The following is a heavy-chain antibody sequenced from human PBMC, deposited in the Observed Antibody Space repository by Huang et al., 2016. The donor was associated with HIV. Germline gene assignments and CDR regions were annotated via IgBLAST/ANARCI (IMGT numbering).Heavy chain of an antibody. CDR2: ISYDGRKK. CDR1: GFTFTNYA. Sequence: QVQLVESGGGLVQPGRSLRLSCAASGFTFTNYAIHGGRQAPGKGLEWVACISYDGRKKFYADSGKGRFTISRDNSKSTLYLLMNSLRVDDTALYYCARSAVPGDGDWFDPWGQGTLVTVSS. J-gene: IGHJ5*02. V-gene: IGHV3-30*04. CDR3: ARSAVPGDGDWFDP. D-gene: IGHD6-19*01.